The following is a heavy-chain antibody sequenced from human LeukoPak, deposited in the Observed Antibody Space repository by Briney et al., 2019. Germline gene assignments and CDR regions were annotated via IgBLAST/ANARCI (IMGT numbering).Heavy chain of an antibody. Sequence: GGSLRLSCAASGFPFSSYSMNWVRQAPGKGLEWVSYISSSSSTIYYADSVKGRFTISRDNAKNSLYLQMNSLRAEDTAVYYCARSASVYYDSSGYYYAYWGQGTLVTVSS. J-gene: IGHJ4*02. CDR3: ARSASVYYDSSGYYYAY. D-gene: IGHD3-22*01. V-gene: IGHV3-48*01. CDR2: ISSSSSTI. CDR1: GFPFSSYS.